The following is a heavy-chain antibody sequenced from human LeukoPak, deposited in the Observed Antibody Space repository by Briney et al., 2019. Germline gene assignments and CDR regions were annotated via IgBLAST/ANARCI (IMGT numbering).Heavy chain of an antibody. CDR3: ARDLPGVANYYGMDV. J-gene: IGHJ6*02. V-gene: IGHV1-2*06. CDR2: INPNSGGT. CDR1: GYTFTSYY. D-gene: IGHD3-3*01. Sequence: ASVKVSCKASGYTFTSYYMHWVRQAPGQGLEWMGRINPNSGGTNYAQKFQGRVTMTRDTSISTAYMELSRLRSDDTAVYYCARDLPGVANYYGMDVWGQGTTVTVSS.